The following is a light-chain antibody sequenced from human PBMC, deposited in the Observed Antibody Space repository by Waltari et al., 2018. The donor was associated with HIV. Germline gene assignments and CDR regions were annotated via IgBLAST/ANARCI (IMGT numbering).Light chain of an antibody. CDR3: RVWEGRIEHMV. V-gene: IGLV3-21*02. J-gene: IGLJ2*01. CDR1: TIGSKG. CDR2: DDS. Sequence: SSVLTQPPSVSVAPGQTARITCSGNTIGSKGVHWYQHKPGQARVLVVHDDSDRPSRIPDQFSGSRSGSTATLGISGAEGGDEADYCCRVWEGRIEHMVFGGGTKLTVL.